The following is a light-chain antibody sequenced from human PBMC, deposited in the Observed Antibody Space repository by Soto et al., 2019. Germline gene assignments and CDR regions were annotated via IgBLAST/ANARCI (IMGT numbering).Light chain of an antibody. V-gene: IGKV3-20*01. CDR3: QQFGIPLTYT. J-gene: IGKJ2*01. CDR1: QSVSSSY. CDR2: GTS. Sequence: EIVLTQSPGTLSLSPGERATLSCRASQSVSSSYLAWYQRRPGQAPRLLIYGTSTRATGIPDRFSGSGSGTDFTLSISRLEPEDFGVYFCQQFGIPLTYTFGQGTKLEIK.